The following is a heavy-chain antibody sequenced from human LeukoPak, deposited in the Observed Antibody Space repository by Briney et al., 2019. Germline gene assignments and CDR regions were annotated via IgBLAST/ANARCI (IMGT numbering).Heavy chain of an antibody. CDR2: INWNSDTK. D-gene: IGHD1-26*01. CDR1: GFTVHNYA. V-gene: IGHV3-9*01. J-gene: IGHJ6*03. CDR3: ARGQWELLGTGPYYYYYYMDV. Sequence: GVSLRLSGVGSGFTVHNYAMHWVRRRPGKGREWVSAINWNSDTKAYADSVKGRFTISRDNSKNTLYLQMNSLRAEDTAVYYCARGQWELLGTGPYYYYYYMDVWGKGTTVTVSS.